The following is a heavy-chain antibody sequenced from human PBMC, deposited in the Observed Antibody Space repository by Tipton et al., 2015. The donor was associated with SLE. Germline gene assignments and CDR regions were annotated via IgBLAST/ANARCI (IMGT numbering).Heavy chain of an antibody. V-gene: IGHV3-21*01. Sequence: SLRLSCAASGFTFSSYAMSWVRQAPGKGLEWVSSISSSSSYIYYADSVKGRFTISRDNAKNSLYLQMNSLRAEDTAVYYCARGKLRFLEWLSPYFDYWGQGTLVTVSS. D-gene: IGHD3-3*01. CDR2: ISSSSSYI. CDR1: GFTFSSYA. J-gene: IGHJ4*02. CDR3: ARGKLRFLEWLSPYFDY.